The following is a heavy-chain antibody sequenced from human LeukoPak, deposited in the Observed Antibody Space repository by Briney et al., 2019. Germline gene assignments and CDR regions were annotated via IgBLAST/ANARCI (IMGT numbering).Heavy chain of an antibody. CDR2: IYRSGST. V-gene: IGHV4-39*07. CDR3: ARYDVGWYYFDY. Sequence: KPSETLSFTCTVSGGSISSSSYYWGWIRQPPGKGLEWIGSIYRSGSTNYNPSLKSRVTISVDKSKNQFSLKLSSVTAADTAVYYCARYDVGWYYFDYWGQGTLVTVSS. CDR1: GGSISSSSYY. J-gene: IGHJ4*02. D-gene: IGHD6-19*01.